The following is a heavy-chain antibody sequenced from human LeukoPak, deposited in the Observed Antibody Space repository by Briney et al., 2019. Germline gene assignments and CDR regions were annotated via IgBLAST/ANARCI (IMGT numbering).Heavy chain of an antibody. J-gene: IGHJ6*03. CDR3: AKRFTMVRGVITPYYYYMDV. CDR1: GFTFSSYA. V-gene: IGHV3-23*01. CDR2: ISGSGGST. Sequence: GGSLRLSCAASGFTFSSYAMSWVRQAPGKGLEWVSAISGSGGSTYYADSVKGRFTISRDNSKNTLYLQMNSLRAEDTAVYYCAKRFTMVRGVITPYYYYMDVWGKGTTVTVSS. D-gene: IGHD3-10*01.